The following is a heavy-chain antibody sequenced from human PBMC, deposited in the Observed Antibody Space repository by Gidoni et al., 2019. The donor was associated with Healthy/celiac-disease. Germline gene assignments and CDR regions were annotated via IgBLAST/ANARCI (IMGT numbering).Heavy chain of an antibody. D-gene: IGHD5-18*01. CDR3: ARDRYSYGSGDAFDI. CDR2: INPNSGGT. V-gene: IGHV1-2*02. Sequence: QVQLVQSGAEVKKPGASVKVSCQASGYTFTGYYMHWVRQAPGQGLEWMGWINPNSGGTNYAQKFQGRVTMTRDTSISTAYMELSRLRSDDTAVYYCARDRYSYGSGDAFDIWGQGTMVTVPS. CDR1: GYTFTGYY. J-gene: IGHJ3*02.